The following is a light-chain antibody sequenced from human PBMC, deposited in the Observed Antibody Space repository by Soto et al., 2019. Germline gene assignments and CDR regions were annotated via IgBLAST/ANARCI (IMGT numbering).Light chain of an antibody. Sequence: ALTQPASVSGSPGQSITISCSGTSSDVGGYNYVSWYQQHPGKAPKLMIYDVSNRPSGVSNRFSGSKSGNTASLTISGLQAEDEADYYCSSYTSSSTLYVFGTGTKVTVL. CDR1: SSDVGGYNY. V-gene: IGLV2-14*01. CDR2: DVS. CDR3: SSYTSSSTLYV. J-gene: IGLJ1*01.